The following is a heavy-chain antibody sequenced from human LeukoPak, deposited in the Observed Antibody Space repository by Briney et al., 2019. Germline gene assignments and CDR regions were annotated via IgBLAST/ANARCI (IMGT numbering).Heavy chain of an antibody. CDR2: INSDGSST. CDR1: GFTFSGYW. J-gene: IGHJ4*02. Sequence: PGGSLILSCAASGFTFSGYWMHWVRQAPGKGLMWVSRINSDGSSTSYEDSVKGRFTISRDNAKNTLFLQMNSLRAEDTAVYYCARGAGYSYGPLHYWGQGTLVTVSS. CDR3: ARGAGYSYGPLHY. D-gene: IGHD5-18*01. V-gene: IGHV3-74*01.